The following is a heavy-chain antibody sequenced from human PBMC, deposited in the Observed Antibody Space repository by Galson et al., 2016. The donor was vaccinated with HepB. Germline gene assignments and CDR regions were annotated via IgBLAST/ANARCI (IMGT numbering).Heavy chain of an antibody. CDR3: VRARGITGTCPDY. D-gene: IGHD1-20*01. Sequence: SLRLSCAASGFMFNDYAMHWLRQAPGKGLEWVAVIWYDGSNQYYADSVKGRFTISRDNSKNIVHLQMNNLRAEDTAVYYCVRARGITGTCPDYWGQGTLVSVSS. J-gene: IGHJ4*02. CDR2: IWYDGSNQ. CDR1: GFMFNDYA. V-gene: IGHV3-33*08.